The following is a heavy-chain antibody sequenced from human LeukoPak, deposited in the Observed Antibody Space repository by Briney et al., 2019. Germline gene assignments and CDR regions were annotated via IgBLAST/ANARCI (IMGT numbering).Heavy chain of an antibody. J-gene: IGHJ4*02. CDR2: IIPIFGTA. V-gene: IGHV1-69*05. CDR3: AREGYSGFLDHEDY. CDR1: GGTFSSYA. Sequence: SVKVSCKASGGTFSSYAISWVRQAPGQGLGWMGGIIPIFGTANYAQKFQGRVTITTDESTSTAYMELSSLRAEDTAVYYCAREGYSGFLDHEDYWGQGTLVTVSS. D-gene: IGHD5-12*01.